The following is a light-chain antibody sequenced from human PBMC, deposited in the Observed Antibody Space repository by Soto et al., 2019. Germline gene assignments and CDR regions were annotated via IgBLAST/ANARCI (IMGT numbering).Light chain of an antibody. CDR1: SGHSNYA. Sequence: QSVLTQSPSASASLGASVKLTCTLSSGHSNYATAWHQQQPEKGHRYLMKLNRDGSHSKGDGIPNRFSGSSSGAERYRTISSLQSEDEADYYCQTWGTGIVIFGGGTKRTVL. CDR3: QTWGTGIVI. CDR2: LNRDGSH. J-gene: IGLJ2*01. V-gene: IGLV4-69*01.